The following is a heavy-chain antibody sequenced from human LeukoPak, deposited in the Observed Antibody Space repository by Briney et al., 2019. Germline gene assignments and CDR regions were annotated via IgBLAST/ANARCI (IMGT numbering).Heavy chain of an antibody. CDR1: GDSISSNTYY. J-gene: IGHJ4*02. CDR2: IYYSGTT. Sequence: SEALSLTCTVSGDSISSNTYYWGSIRQPPGKGLEWIGSIYYSGTTYYNPSLESRVTVSVDTSKNQFSLKLSSVTAADTAVYYCGRHTGCWSPFDYWGQGTLVTVSS. CDR3: GRHTGCWSPFDY. V-gene: IGHV4-39*01. D-gene: IGHD6-13*01.